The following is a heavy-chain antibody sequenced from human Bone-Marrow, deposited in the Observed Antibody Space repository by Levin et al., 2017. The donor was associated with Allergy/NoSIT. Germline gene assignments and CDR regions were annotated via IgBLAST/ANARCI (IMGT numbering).Heavy chain of an antibody. V-gene: IGHV1-69*01. CDR1: GGTFSNNV. D-gene: IGHD5-18*01. J-gene: IGHJ4*02. Sequence: KISCKASGGTFSNNVISWVRQAPGQGLEWMGGIIPIFGTANYAQNFQGRVTITADESTSTAYMELSSLRSEDTAVYYCARDLDPGNSYGWSSKFDYWGQGTLVTVSS. CDR2: IIPIFGTA. CDR3: ARDLDPGNSYGWSSKFDY.